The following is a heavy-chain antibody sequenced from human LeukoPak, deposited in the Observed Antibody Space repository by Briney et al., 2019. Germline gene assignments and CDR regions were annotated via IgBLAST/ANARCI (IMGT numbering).Heavy chain of an antibody. CDR2: ISAYNGNT. J-gene: IGHJ4*02. V-gene: IGHV1-18*01. Sequence: ASVKVSCKASGGTFSSYATSWVRQAPGQGLEWMGWISAYNGNTNYAQKLQGRVTMTTDTSTSTAYMELRSLRSDDTAVYYCARESGSYLYYFDYWGQGTLVTVSS. CDR3: ARESGSYLYYFDY. CDR1: GGTFSSYA. D-gene: IGHD1-26*01.